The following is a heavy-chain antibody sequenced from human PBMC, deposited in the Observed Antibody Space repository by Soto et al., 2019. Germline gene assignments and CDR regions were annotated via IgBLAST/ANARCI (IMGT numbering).Heavy chain of an antibody. CDR3: ARDHQYRNGGYSGYDYLDY. D-gene: IGHD5-12*01. V-gene: IGHV3-33*01. CDR1: GFTFSSYG. J-gene: IGHJ4*02. CDR2: IWYDGSNK. Sequence: QVQLVESGGGVVQPGRSLRLSCAASGFTFSSYGMHWVRQAPGKGLEWVAVIWYDGSNKYYADSVKGRFTISRDNSKKXLXLQMNSLRAEDTAVYYCARDHQYRNGGYSGYDYLDYWGQGTLVTVSS.